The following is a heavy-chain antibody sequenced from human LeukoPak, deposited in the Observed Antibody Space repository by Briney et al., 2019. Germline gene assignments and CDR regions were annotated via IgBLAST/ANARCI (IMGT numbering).Heavy chain of an antibody. Sequence: GGSLRLSCASSGFTFSSYAMSWVRQAPGKGLEWVSTIGGTGVRTYYADSVKGRFTISRDNGKNSLYLQMHSLRAEDTAVYYCVREFSSSWYIAFDIWGQGTMVTVSS. CDR3: VREFSSSWYIAFDI. J-gene: IGHJ3*02. V-gene: IGHV3-23*01. CDR2: IGGTGVRT. D-gene: IGHD6-13*01. CDR1: GFTFSSYA.